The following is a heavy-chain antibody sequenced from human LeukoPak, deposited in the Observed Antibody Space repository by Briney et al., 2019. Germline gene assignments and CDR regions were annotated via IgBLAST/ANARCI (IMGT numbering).Heavy chain of an antibody. CDR3: ARDDFWSRYLDY. CDR1: GFTVSSNY. V-gene: IGHV3-7*01. D-gene: IGHD3-3*01. Sequence: GGSLRLSCAASGFTVSSNYMSWVRQAPGKGLEWVANIKEDGSEKYYVDSVKGRFTISRDNAKNSLYLQMNSLRAEDTAVYYCARDDFWSRYLDYWGQGTLVTVSS. CDR2: IKEDGSEK. J-gene: IGHJ4*02.